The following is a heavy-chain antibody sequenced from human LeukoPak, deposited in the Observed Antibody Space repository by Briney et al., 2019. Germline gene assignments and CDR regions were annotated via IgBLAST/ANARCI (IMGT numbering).Heavy chain of an antibody. V-gene: IGHV4-34*01. J-gene: IGHJ4*02. CDR1: GGSFSGYY. Sequence: PSETLSLTCAVYGGSFSGYYWSWIRQPPGKGLEWIGEINHSGSTNYNPSLKSRVTISVDTSENQFSLKLSSVTAADTAVYYCARAQRLVPWDYWGQGTLVTVSS. D-gene: IGHD6-19*01. CDR2: INHSGST. CDR3: ARAQRLVPWDY.